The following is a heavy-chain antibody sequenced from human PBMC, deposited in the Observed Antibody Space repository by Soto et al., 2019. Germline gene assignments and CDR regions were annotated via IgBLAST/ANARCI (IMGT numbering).Heavy chain of an antibody. CDR3: ARVWPEAFDYYYDYMDV. J-gene: IGHJ6*03. D-gene: IGHD3-10*01. CDR1: GFTFSDYY. Sequence: QVQLVESGGGLVKPGGSLRLSCAASGFTFSDYYMSWIRQVPGKGLEWVSYISSSGSTIYYADSVKGRFTISRDNAKNSLYLQRNSLRAEDTAVYYCARVWPEAFDYYYDYMDVWGKGTTVTVSS. V-gene: IGHV3-11*01. CDR2: ISSSGSTI.